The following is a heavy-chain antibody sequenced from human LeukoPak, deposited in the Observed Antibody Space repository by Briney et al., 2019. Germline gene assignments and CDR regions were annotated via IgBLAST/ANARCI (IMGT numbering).Heavy chain of an antibody. V-gene: IGHV5-51*01. J-gene: IGHJ4*02. Sequence: VASLQISCQSSGSTFTSYSIGWVRQLPGKGVEWMGIIHPGDSDTRYSPSFEGQVTISADKSISTAYLQWSSLKASDTAMYYCASTRSWHRYGYGYWGQGTLV. CDR3: ASTRSWHRYGYGY. CDR1: GSTFTSYS. CDR2: IHPGDSDT. D-gene: IGHD5-18*01.